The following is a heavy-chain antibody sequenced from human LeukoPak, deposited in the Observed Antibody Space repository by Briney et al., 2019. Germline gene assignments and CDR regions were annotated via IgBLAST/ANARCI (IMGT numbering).Heavy chain of an antibody. J-gene: IGHJ4*02. CDR2: IIPILGIA. D-gene: IGHD3-22*01. V-gene: IGHV1-69*04. Sequence: SVTVSCKASGGTFSSYAISWVRQAPGQGLEWMGRIIPILGIANYAQKFQGRVTITADKSTSTAYMELSSLRSEDTAVYYCARGVTYYDSSGYPYWGQGTLVTVSS. CDR1: GGTFSSYA. CDR3: ARGVTYYDSSGYPY.